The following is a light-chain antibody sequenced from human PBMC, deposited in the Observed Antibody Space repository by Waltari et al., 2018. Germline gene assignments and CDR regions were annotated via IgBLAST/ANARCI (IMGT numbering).Light chain of an antibody. CDR2: WAS. V-gene: IGKV4-1*01. CDR3: QQYYRTPPT. CDR1: VLYSSNNKNF. Sequence: VLYSSNNKNFLAWYQQKAGQPPKLLINWASTRELGVPDRFSGSGSGTDFTLTISSLQAEDVAVYYCQQYYRTPPTFGQGTKLEIK. J-gene: IGKJ2*01.